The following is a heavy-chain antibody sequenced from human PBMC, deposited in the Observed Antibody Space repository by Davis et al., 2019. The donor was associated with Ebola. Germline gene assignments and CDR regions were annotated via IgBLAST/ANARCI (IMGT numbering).Heavy chain of an antibody. Sequence: GGSLRLSCAASGFTSSDYSMNWVRQAPGKGLEWVSTIGRSSYTFYADSVKGRFTVSRDNAKNSLYLQMNSLRAEDTAVYYCARETYYYDSSGYYRYYFDYWGQGTLVTVSS. D-gene: IGHD3-22*01. CDR1: GFTSSDYS. V-gene: IGHV3-21*05. CDR2: TIGRSSYT. J-gene: IGHJ4*02. CDR3: ARETYYYDSSGYYRYYFDY.